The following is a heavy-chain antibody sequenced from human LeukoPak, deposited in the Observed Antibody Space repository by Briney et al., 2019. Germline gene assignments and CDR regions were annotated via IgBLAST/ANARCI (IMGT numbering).Heavy chain of an antibody. CDR2: ISGSGCST. D-gene: IGHD5-24*01. CDR1: VFTFSRYA. CDR3: AKTAMGYYMDV. Sequence: GGCLRLSCADSVFTFSRYAMSCVPPAPGKGLEWVSAISGSGCSTYYADSVKGPFTISRDNSKNTLYLQMNSLRAEDTAVYYCAKTAMGYYMDVWGKGTTVTVSS. V-gene: IGHV3-23*01. J-gene: IGHJ6*03.